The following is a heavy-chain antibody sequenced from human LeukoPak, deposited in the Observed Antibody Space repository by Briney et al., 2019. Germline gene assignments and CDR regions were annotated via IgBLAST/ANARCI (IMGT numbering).Heavy chain of an antibody. CDR3: ATVRFQWSSGWYAYFDY. D-gene: IGHD6-19*01. CDR2: ISAYNGNT. Sequence: ASVKVSCKASGYTFTSYGISWVRQAPGQGLEWMGWISAYNGNTNYAQKLQGRVTMTTDTSTSTAYMELSSLRSEDTAVYYCATVRFQWSSGWYAYFDYWGQGTLVTVSS. CDR1: GYTFTSYG. J-gene: IGHJ4*02. V-gene: IGHV1-18*01.